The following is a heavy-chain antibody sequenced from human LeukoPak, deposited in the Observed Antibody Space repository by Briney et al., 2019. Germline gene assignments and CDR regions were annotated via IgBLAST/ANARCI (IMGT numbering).Heavy chain of an antibody. V-gene: IGHV4-34*01. D-gene: IGHD2-21*02. J-gene: IGHJ4*02. CDR3: ARQGHIVVVTANYYFDY. Sequence: SETLSLTCAVYGGSFSGYYWSWIRQPPGKGLEWIGEINHSGSTNYNPSLKSRVTISVDTSKNQFSLKLSPVTAADTAVYYCARQGHIVVVTANYYFDYWGQGTLVTVSS. CDR1: GGSFSGYY. CDR2: INHSGST.